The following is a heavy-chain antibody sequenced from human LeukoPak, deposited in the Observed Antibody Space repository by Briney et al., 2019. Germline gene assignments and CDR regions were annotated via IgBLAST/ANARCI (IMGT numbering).Heavy chain of an antibody. D-gene: IGHD3-22*01. J-gene: IGHJ4*02. V-gene: IGHV4-61*01. CDR3: AGLVGRYSSGLYYYYFDY. Sequence: SEPLSLPCTVSGGSVSSGSYYWSWIRQPPGKGLEWIGYIYYSGSTNYNPSLKSRVTISVDTSKNQFSLKLSSVTAADTAVYYCAGLVGRYSSGLYYYYFDYWGQGTLVTVSS. CDR2: IYYSGST. CDR1: GGSVSSGSYY.